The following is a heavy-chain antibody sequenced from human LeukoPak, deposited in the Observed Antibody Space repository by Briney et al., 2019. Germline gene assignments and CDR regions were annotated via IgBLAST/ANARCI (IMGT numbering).Heavy chain of an antibody. Sequence: SETLSLTCTVPGGSISSYYWSWIRQPPGKGLEWIGYIYYSGSTNYNPSLKSRVTISVDTSKNQFSLKLSSVTAADTAVYYCARAPSGYSYGRFDYWGQGTLVTVSS. CDR3: ARAPSGYSYGRFDY. J-gene: IGHJ4*02. CDR1: GGSISSYY. CDR2: IYYSGST. V-gene: IGHV4-59*01. D-gene: IGHD5-18*01.